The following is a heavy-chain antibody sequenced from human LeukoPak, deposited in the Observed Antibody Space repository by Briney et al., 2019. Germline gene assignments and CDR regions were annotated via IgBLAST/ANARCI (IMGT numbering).Heavy chain of an antibody. V-gene: IGHV4-59*12. CDR3: ARDPHRRIAAAGTGWFDP. J-gene: IGHJ5*02. CDR1: GGSINSFY. CDR2: IYYSGNT. Sequence: SETLSLTCTVSGGSINSFYWSWIRQPPGKGLEWIGYIYYSGNTNYNPPLKSRVTISVDTSKNQFSLKLRSVTAADTAVYYCARDPHRRIAAAGTGWFDPWGQGTLVTVSS. D-gene: IGHD6-13*01.